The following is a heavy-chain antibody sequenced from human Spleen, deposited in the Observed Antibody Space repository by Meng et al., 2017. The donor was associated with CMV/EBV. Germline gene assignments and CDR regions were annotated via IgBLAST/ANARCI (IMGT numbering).Heavy chain of an antibody. J-gene: IGHJ4*02. CDR2: INWSGRTT. D-gene: IGHD3-22*01. CDR1: GFTFSSYA. Sequence: LSLTCAASGFTFSSYAMSWVRQAPGKGLEWVSGINWSGRTTAYAGSVRGRFTISRDNTESSLYLQMDSLRVEDTALYYCARDGRQSIYYDSSLHDYWGQGTLVTVSS. V-gene: IGHV3-20*04. CDR3: ARDGRQSIYYDSSLHDY.